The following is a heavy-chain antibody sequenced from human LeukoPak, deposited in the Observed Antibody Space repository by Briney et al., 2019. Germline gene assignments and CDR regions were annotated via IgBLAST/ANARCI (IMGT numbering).Heavy chain of an antibody. CDR2: ISYSGNT. CDR3: ARSYDSSGYYDKDFDY. J-gene: IGHJ4*02. Sequence: SETLSLTCTVSGGSIISSDNHWGWVRQPPGKGLEWIGTISYSGNTYYNPSLKSRVTISVDTSKNQFSLKLSSVTAADTAVYYCARSYDSSGYYDKDFDYWGQGTLVTVSS. D-gene: IGHD3-22*01. CDR1: GGSIISSDNH. V-gene: IGHV4-39*07.